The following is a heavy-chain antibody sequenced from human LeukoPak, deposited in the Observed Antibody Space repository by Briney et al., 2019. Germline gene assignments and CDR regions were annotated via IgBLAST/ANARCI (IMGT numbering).Heavy chain of an antibody. CDR1: GFNVSNNY. CDR3: ARDRGAAAGN. Sequence: PGGSLRLSCAASGFNVSNNYMSWVRQAPGKGLEWVSVIYRGGSTYYADSVKGRFTMSRDNSKNTVYLQIDSLRAEDTAVYYCARDRGAAAGNWGQGTLVTVSS. J-gene: IGHJ4*02. D-gene: IGHD6-13*01. V-gene: IGHV3-53*01. CDR2: IYRGGST.